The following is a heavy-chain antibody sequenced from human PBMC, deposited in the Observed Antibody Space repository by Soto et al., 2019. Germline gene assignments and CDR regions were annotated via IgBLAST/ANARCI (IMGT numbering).Heavy chain of an antibody. V-gene: IGHV3-30*18. Sequence: GGSLRLSCAASGFTFSSYGMHWVRQAPGKGLEWVAVISYDGSNKYYADSVKGRFTISRDNSKNTLYLQMNSLRAEDTAVYYCAKDLPDYDFWSGYLDYWGQGTLVTVSS. CDR2: ISYDGSNK. J-gene: IGHJ4*02. D-gene: IGHD3-3*01. CDR1: GFTFSSYG. CDR3: AKDLPDYDFWSGYLDY.